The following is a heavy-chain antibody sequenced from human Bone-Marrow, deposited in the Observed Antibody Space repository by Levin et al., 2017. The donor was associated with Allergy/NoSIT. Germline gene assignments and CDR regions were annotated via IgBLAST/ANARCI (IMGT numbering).Heavy chain of an antibody. Sequence: GGSLRLSCAASGFTFSNSWMSWVRQAPGKGLEWVANIKEDGSEKYYVDSVKGRFTISRDNAKNSLYVQMNSLRAEDTTVYYCASAQFRRATIGARWFHPWGHGTLVTVSS. J-gene: IGHJ5*02. V-gene: IGHV3-7*01. CDR2: IKEDGSEK. CDR1: GFTFSNSW. CDR3: ASAQFRRATIGARWFHP. D-gene: IGHD5-24*01.